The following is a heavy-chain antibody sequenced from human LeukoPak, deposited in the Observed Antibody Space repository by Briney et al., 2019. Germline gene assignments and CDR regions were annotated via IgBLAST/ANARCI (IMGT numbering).Heavy chain of an antibody. D-gene: IGHD3-22*01. CDR1: GFTFSRNS. V-gene: IGHV3-21*01. J-gene: IGHJ4*02. CDR2: ISTSSSYI. CDR3: ARDDYDSSGHFDY. Sequence: GGSLRLSCAASGFTFSRNSMNWVRQAPGKGLEWVSSISTSSSYINYADSVKGRFTISRDNAKNSLYLQMNSLRAEDTAVYYCARDDYDSSGHFDYWGQGTLVTVSS.